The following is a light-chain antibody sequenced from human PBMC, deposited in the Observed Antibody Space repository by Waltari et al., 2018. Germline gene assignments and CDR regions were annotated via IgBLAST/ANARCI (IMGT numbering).Light chain of an antibody. V-gene: IGLV2-14*01. J-gene: IGLJ2*01. CDR2: GVN. CDR1: SRDIGLSNC. Sequence: QSALTQPASVSGSPGQSITISCTGTSRDIGLSNCVSWDQLHPGEAPTLILYGVNAPPSVVSNRFVGSKSGNTASLTISGLQGDDEADYFGASCTDTIPPVVFGGGTKLTVL. CDR3: ASCTDTIPPVV.